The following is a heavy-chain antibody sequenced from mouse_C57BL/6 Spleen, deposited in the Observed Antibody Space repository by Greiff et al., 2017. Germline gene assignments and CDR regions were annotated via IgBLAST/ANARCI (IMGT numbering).Heavy chain of an antibody. D-gene: IGHD1-1*02. CDR2: IDPSDSYT. V-gene: IGHV1-50*01. J-gene: IGHJ2*01. CDR1: GYTFTSYW. CDR3: ARGGLDD. Sequence: VQLQQPGAELVKPGASVKLSCKASGYTFTSYWMQWVKQRPGQGLEWIGEIDPSDSYTNYNQKFKGKATLTVDTSSRTSYMQLSSLTSEDSAVYYCARGGLDDWGQGTTLTVSS.